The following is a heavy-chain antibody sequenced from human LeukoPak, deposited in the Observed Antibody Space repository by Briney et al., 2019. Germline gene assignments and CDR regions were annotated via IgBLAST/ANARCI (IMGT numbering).Heavy chain of an antibody. CDR1: GGTFSSYA. CDR3: ARYNDDSSGYKNYFDY. Sequence: GSSVKLSCKASGGTFSSYAISWVRQAPGQGLEWMGGIIPIFGTANYAQKFQGRVTITADKSTSTAYMELSSLGSEDTAVYYCARYNDDSSGYKNYFDYWGQGTLVTVSS. V-gene: IGHV1-69*06. J-gene: IGHJ4*02. CDR2: IIPIFGTA. D-gene: IGHD3-22*01.